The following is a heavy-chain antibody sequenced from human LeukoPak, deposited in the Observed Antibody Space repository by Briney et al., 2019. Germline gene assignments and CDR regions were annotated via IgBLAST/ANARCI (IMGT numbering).Heavy chain of an antibody. Sequence: PGGSLRLSCAASGFTFSSYAMHWVRQAPGKGLEWVAVISYDGSNKYYADSVKGRFTISRDNSKNTLYLQMNSLRAEDTAVYYCARVFGGRYGDYANFDYWGQGTLVTVSS. V-gene: IGHV3-30-3*01. D-gene: IGHD4-17*01. CDR2: ISYDGSNK. CDR3: ARVFGGRYGDYANFDY. J-gene: IGHJ4*02. CDR1: GFTFSSYA.